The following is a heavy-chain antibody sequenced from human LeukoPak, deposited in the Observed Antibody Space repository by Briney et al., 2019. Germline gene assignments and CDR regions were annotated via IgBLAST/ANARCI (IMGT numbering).Heavy chain of an antibody. CDR2: IITIFGTA. CDR1: VGTFSSYA. V-gene: IGHV1-69*13. J-gene: IGHJ3*02. CDR3: ARGPGWLQSETDNPSITFDI. Sequence: AVTVSFKASVGTFSSYAISWVRQAPGQGLEWVGGIITIFGTANYAQKFQGRVTITADESTSTAYMELSSLRSEDTAVYYCARGPGWLQSETDNPSITFDIWGQGTMVTVSS. D-gene: IGHD5-24*01.